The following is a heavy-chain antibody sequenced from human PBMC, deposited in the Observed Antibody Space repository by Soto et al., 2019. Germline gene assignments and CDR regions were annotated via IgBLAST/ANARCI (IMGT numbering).Heavy chain of an antibody. CDR2: IRSETDGGTT. D-gene: IGHD3-22*01. Sequence: GGSLRLSCAASGFTFSNASMNWVRQAPGKGLEWVGRIRSETDGGTTDYAAPVKGRFTISRDDSKNTLYLQMNSLKTEDTAVYYCRASYSDSVLDYWGQGTLVTVSS. CDR3: RASYSDSVLDY. V-gene: IGHV3-15*01. CDR1: GFTFSNAS. J-gene: IGHJ4*02.